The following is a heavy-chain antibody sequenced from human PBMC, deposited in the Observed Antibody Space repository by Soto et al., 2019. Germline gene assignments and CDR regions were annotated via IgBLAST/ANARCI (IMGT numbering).Heavy chain of an antibody. CDR1: GGTFSSYA. J-gene: IGHJ4*02. Sequence: QVQLVQSGAEVKKPGSSVKVSCKASGGTFSSYAISWVRQAPGQGLEWMGGITPIFGTANYAQKFQGRVTITADESTSTAYMELSSLRSEDTAVYYCARDNYYYDSSGYHRFDYWGQGTLVTVSS. CDR2: ITPIFGTA. D-gene: IGHD3-22*01. CDR3: ARDNYYYDSSGYHRFDY. V-gene: IGHV1-69*01.